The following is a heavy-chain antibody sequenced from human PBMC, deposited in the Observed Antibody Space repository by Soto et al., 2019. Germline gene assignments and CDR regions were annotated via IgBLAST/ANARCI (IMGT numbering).Heavy chain of an antibody. D-gene: IGHD3-10*01. Sequence: GGSLRLSCAASGFTFSNAWMSWVRQAPGKGLEWVGRIKSKTDGGTTDYAAPVKGRFTISRDDSKNTLYLQMNSLKTEDTAVYYCTTDEGSGSYYNTLEYFDYWGQGTLVTVSS. J-gene: IGHJ4*02. CDR2: IKSKTDGGTT. V-gene: IGHV3-15*01. CDR1: GFTFSNAW. CDR3: TTDEGSGSYYNTLEYFDY.